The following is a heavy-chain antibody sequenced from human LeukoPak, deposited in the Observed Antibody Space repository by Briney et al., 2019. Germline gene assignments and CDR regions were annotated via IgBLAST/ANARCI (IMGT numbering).Heavy chain of an antibody. CDR1: GFTFSSYW. D-gene: IGHD3-22*01. CDR2: IKSDGST. V-gene: IGHV3-74*01. CDR3: ARAPSEIGGYYPEYFRH. J-gene: IGHJ1*01. Sequence: GGSLRLSCAASGFTFSSYWMHWVRQAPGKGLVWVSRIKSDGSTNYADSVKGRFTISRDNAKNTLYLQMNSLRAEDTGVYYCARAPSEIGGYYPEYFRHWGQGTLVTVSS.